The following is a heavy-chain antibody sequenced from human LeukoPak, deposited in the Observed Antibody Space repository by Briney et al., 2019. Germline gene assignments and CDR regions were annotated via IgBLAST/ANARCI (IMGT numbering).Heavy chain of an antibody. CDR1: GYTFTSYG. V-gene: IGHV1-18*01. Sequence: ASVKVSCKASGYTFTSYGISWVRQAPGQGLEWMGWISAYNGNTNYAQKLQGRVTMTTDTSTSTAYMELSSLRAEDTAVYYCAKGPEVRGVIVILKTGEKGALDYWGQGTLVTVSS. J-gene: IGHJ4*02. CDR2: ISAYNGNT. CDR3: AKGPEVRGVIVILKTGEKGALDY. D-gene: IGHD3-10*01.